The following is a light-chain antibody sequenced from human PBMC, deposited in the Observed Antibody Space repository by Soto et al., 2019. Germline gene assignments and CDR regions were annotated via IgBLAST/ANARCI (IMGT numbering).Light chain of an antibody. CDR2: DVS. CDR1: SSDVGGYNY. J-gene: IGLJ1*01. V-gene: IGLV2-11*01. Sequence: QSALTEPRSVSGSPGVSVTISCTGTSSDVGGYNYVSWYQQHPGKAPKLMIYDVSKRPSGVPDRFSGSKSGNTASLTISGLQAEDEADYYCCSYAGSYTFVFGTGTKVTVL. CDR3: CSYAGSYTFV.